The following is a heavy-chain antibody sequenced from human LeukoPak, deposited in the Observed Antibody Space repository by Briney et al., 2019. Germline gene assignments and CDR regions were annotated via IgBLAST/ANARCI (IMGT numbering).Heavy chain of an antibody. Sequence: GGSLRLSCAASGFTFSSYAMHWVRQAPGKGLEWVAVISYDGSNKYYADSVKGRFTISRDNSKNTLYLQMNSLRAEATAVYYCARDGTAASYYDFWSGYRNFDAFDIWGQGTMVTVSS. CDR2: ISYDGSNK. J-gene: IGHJ3*02. V-gene: IGHV3-30-3*01. CDR1: GFTFSSYA. CDR3: ARDGTAASYYDFWSGYRNFDAFDI. D-gene: IGHD3-3*01.